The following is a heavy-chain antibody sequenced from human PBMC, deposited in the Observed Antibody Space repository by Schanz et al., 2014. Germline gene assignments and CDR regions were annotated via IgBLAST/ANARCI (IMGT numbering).Heavy chain of an antibody. Sequence: QLQLVHSGAEVKKPGSSVKVSCKLSGGTFSSYTISWMRQAPGQGLEWMGWISPYNGNTNYAQKLQGRVTMTTDTSTSTAYMELRSLRSEDTAVYYCARDRLECGAECYSVEVFEIGGQGTLVIVSS. V-gene: IGHV1-18*01. J-gene: IGHJ4*02. CDR2: ISPYNGNT. CDR1: GGTFSSYT. CDR3: ARDRLECGAECYSVEVFEI. D-gene: IGHD2-21*01.